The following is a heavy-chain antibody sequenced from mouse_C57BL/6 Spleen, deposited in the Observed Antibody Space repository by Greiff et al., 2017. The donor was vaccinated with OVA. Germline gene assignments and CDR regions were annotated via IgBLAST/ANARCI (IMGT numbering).Heavy chain of an antibody. D-gene: IGHD1-1*01. V-gene: IGHV1-80*01. CDR3: ATITTVVAPYFDV. J-gene: IGHJ1*03. CDR2: IYPGDGDT. Sequence: VKLMESGAELVKPGASVKISCKASGYAFSSYWMNWVKQRPGKGLEWIGQIYPGDGDTNYNGKFKGKATLTADKSSSTAYMQLSSLTSEDSAVYFCATITTVVAPYFDVWGTGTTVTVSS. CDR1: GYAFSSYW.